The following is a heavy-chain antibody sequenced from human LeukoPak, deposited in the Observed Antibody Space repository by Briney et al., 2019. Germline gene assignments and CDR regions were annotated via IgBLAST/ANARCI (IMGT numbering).Heavy chain of an antibody. Sequence: SETLSLTCTVSGGSISSTNYYWGWIRQPPGKGLEWIGSIYYSGSTYYNPSLKSRLTISLDTSKNQFSLRLSSVTATDTAFYYCARRYNWNDRWDWGQGTLVTVSP. CDR1: GGSISSTNYY. CDR3: ARRYNWNDRWD. V-gene: IGHV4-39*07. J-gene: IGHJ4*02. CDR2: IYYSGST. D-gene: IGHD1-1*01.